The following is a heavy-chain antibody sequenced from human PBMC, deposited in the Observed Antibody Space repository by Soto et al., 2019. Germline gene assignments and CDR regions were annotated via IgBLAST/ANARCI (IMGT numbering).Heavy chain of an antibody. J-gene: IGHJ4*02. Sequence: EVQLVESGGDLVRPGGSLRLSCEASGFTFSSNWMHWVRQGPGKGLVWVSRMNPDGSTRGYADSVKGRFTISRDNARNTVLLQMSSLRAEDTAVYYCARGGEVGSGQYYLDDSWGQGTLVTVSS. CDR3: ARGGEVGSGQYYLDDS. CDR1: GFTFSSNW. V-gene: IGHV3-74*01. CDR2: MNPDGSTR. D-gene: IGHD3-10*01.